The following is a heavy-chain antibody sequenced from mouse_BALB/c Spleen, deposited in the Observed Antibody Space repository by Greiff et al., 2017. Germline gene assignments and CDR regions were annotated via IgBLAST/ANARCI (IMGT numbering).Heavy chain of an antibody. CDR1: GYTFTSYW. D-gene: IGHD2-4*01. CDR3: ARGDYGVAY. Sequence: QVQLQQSGAELAKPGASVKMSCKASGYTFTSYWMHWVKQRPGQGLEWIGYINPSTGYTEYNQKFKDKATLTADKSSSTAYMQLSSLTSEDSAVYYCARGDYGVAYWGQGTLVTVSA. CDR2: INPSTGYT. J-gene: IGHJ3*01. V-gene: IGHV1-7*01.